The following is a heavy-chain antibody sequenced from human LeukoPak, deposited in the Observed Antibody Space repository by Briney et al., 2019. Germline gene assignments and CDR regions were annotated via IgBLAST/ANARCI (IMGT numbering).Heavy chain of an antibody. D-gene: IGHD1-1*01. V-gene: IGHV3-7*01. J-gene: IGHJ4*02. Sequence: GGSLRLSCAASTFTFSSYWMSWVRQAPGKGLEWVANINQDGSAEYYLDSVKGRFTISRDNAKNSLYLQMNSLRAEDTAVYYCASFKLGTLAFDYWGQGALVTASS. CDR3: ASFKLGTLAFDY. CDR1: TFTFSSYW. CDR2: INQDGSAE.